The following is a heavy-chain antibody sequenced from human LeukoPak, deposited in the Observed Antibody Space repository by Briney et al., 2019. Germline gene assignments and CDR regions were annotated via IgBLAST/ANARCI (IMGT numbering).Heavy chain of an antibody. J-gene: IGHJ4*02. D-gene: IGHD3-16*02. Sequence: ASVEVSCKASGYTFTSYYMHWVRQAPGQGLEWMGWINPNSGGTNYAQKFQGRVTMTRDTSISTAYMEPSRLRSDDTAVYYCARVVITFGGVIVPHYDYWGQGTLVTVSS. V-gene: IGHV1-2*02. CDR1: GYTFTSYY. CDR3: ARVVITFGGVIVPHYDY. CDR2: INPNSGGT.